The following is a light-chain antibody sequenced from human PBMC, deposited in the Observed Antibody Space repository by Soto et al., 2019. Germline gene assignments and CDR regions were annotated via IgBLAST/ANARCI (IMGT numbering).Light chain of an antibody. CDR2: GSS. V-gene: IGKV3-20*01. CDR1: QSVSNNY. CDR3: QQYGSSPPYT. J-gene: IGKJ2*01. Sequence: EVVLTQSPGTLSLSPGERATLSCRASQSVSNNYLAWYQQKAGQAPRLVIFGSSDRATGIPDRFSGSGSGTDFTLTISRLEPEDFAVYYCQQYGSSPPYTFGQGTKPEIK.